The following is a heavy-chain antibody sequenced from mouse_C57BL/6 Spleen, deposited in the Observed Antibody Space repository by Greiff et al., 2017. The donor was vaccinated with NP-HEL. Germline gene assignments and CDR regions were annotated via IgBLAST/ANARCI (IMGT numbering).Heavy chain of an antibody. CDR1: GYTFTSYD. V-gene: IGHV1-85*01. J-gene: IGHJ2*01. Sequence: VQLKESGPELVKPGASVKLSCKASGYTFTSYDINWAKQRPGQGLEWIGWIYPRDGSTKYNEKFKGKATLTVDTSSSTAYMELHSLTSEDSAVYFCAREGYFDYWGQGTTLTVSS. CDR3: AREGYFDY. CDR2: IYPRDGST.